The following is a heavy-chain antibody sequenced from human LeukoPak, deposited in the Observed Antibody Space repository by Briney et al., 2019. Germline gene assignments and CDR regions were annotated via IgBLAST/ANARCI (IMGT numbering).Heavy chain of an antibody. D-gene: IGHD6-19*01. CDR1: GFTFNNYA. CDR2: ISRSGGAT. CDR3: TRDREVAGPGS. Sequence: PGGSLRLSCAASGFTFNNYAMTWVRQAPGKGLEWVSAISRSGGATFYADSVKGRFTISRDNSKNTLYLQMSSLKTDDTAMYYCTRDREVAGPGSWGQGTLVTVSS. J-gene: IGHJ5*02. V-gene: IGHV3-23*01.